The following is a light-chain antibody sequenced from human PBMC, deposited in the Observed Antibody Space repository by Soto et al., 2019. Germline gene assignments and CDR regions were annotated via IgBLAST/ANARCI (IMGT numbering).Light chain of an antibody. CDR1: QSIRGN. J-gene: IGKJ4*01. CDR3: QQYNKWPLS. CDR2: DAS. Sequence: EIVMTQSPDTLSVSPGERATLSCRASQSIRGNLAWYQQKPGQAPRLLIYDASTRATGIPDRFSGSGSGTEFTLTISSLQSEYCAVYYCQQYNKWPLSFGGGTKVELK. V-gene: IGKV3-15*01.